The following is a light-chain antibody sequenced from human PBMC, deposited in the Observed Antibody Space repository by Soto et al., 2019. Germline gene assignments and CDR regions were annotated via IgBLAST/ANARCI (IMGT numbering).Light chain of an antibody. J-gene: IGLJ1*01. Sequence: QSARTQPASVCGSPGQSIAISCTGTSSDVGGYEYVSWYQHHPGKAPKVMIYDVSYRPSGVSNRFSGSKSGNTASLTISGLQAEDLADYSCTAYTSSSTYVFRTGTKLTVL. CDR1: SSDVGGYEY. V-gene: IGLV2-14*03. CDR3: TAYTSSSTYV. CDR2: DVS.